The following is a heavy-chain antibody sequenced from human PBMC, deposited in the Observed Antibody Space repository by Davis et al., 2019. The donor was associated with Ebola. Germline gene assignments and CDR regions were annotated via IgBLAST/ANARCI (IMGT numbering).Heavy chain of an antibody. CDR3: ARWGETSTTPECRAFDI. V-gene: IGHV4-39*07. J-gene: IGHJ3*02. CDR1: GGSIISSSSY. D-gene: IGHD4-17*01. CDR2: IYYSGIT. Sequence: SETLSLTCTVSGGSIISSSSYWGWIRQPPRKGLEWIGSIYYSGITYYNPSLKSRVTISVDTSKNQFYLNINSVTAADTAVYYCARWGETSTTPECRAFDIWGRGTMVTVSS.